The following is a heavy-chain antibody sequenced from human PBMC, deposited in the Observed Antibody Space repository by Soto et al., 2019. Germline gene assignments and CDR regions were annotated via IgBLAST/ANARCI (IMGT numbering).Heavy chain of an antibody. CDR1: GYTFTSYD. CDR3: ARERTGTTSRDV. J-gene: IGHJ6*02. V-gene: IGHV1-8*01. CDR2: MNPNSGNT. Sequence: QVQLVQSGAEVKKPGASVKVSCKASGYTFTSYDINWVRQATGQGLEWMGWMNPNSGNTGYAQKFRGRVTMTRNTTRSTAYMELSSLRSEDTAVYYCARERTGTTSRDVWGQWTTVTVSS. D-gene: IGHD1-1*01.